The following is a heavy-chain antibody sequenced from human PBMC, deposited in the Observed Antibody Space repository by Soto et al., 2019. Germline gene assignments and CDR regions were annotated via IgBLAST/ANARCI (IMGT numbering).Heavy chain of an antibody. CDR1: GYTFTNYW. CDR3: ARFAATSAINAFDI. D-gene: IGHD6-13*01. V-gene: IGHV5-51*01. Sequence: GESLKISCQGFGYTFTNYWIVWVRQMPGKGLEWMGIIYPRDSHTTYNPSFQGQVTISADRSLNSAFLQWNTLKASDTATYYCARFAATSAINAFDIWGPGTLVTVS. J-gene: IGHJ3*02. CDR2: IYPRDSHT.